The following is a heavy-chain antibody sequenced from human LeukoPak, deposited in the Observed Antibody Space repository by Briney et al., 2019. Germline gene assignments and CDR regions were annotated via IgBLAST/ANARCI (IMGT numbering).Heavy chain of an antibody. J-gene: IGHJ4*02. CDR3: VRDNGAY. CDR1: GYTFTAGYY. V-gene: IGHV1-2*06. Sequence: SVKVSCTASGYTFTAGYYIHLVRQAPGQGLEWMGRINSYSGGTNYALKFQGRVTMTRDTSMSTAYMDLSSLTSDDTAVYFCVRDNGAYWGQGTLVTVSS. CDR2: INSYSGGT. D-gene: IGHD2-8*01.